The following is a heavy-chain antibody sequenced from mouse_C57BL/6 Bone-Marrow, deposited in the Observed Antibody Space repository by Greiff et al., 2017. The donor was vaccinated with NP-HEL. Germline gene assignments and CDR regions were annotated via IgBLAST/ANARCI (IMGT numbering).Heavy chain of an antibody. CDR1: GYTFTSYW. Sequence: QVQLKQPGAELVRPGTSVKLSCKASGYTFTSYWMHWVKQRPGQGLEWIGVIDPSDSYTNYNQKFKGEATLTVDTSSSTAYMQLSSLTSEDSAVYYCARGKLGPFDYWGQGTTLTVSS. D-gene: IGHD4-1*01. CDR3: ARGKLGPFDY. J-gene: IGHJ2*01. CDR2: IDPSDSYT. V-gene: IGHV1-59*01.